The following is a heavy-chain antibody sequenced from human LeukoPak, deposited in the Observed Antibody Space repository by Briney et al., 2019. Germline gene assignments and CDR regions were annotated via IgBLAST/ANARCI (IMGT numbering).Heavy chain of an antibody. CDR3: AREVAAPYFDY. Sequence: GGALRLSCAASGFTFSSYSMNWVRQAPGKGLEWVSSISSSSSYIYYADSVKGRFTISRDNAKNSLYLQMNRLRAQDTAVYYCAREVAAPYFDYWGQGTLVTVSS. CDR1: GFTFSSYS. V-gene: IGHV3-21*01. D-gene: IGHD6-19*01. CDR2: ISSSSSYI. J-gene: IGHJ4*02.